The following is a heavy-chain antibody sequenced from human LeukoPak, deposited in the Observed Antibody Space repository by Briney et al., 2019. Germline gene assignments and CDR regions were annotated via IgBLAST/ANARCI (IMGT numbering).Heavy chain of an antibody. CDR2: TCYRSKWYD. Sequence: SQTLSLTCAISGDSVSSNSAAWNWIRQSPSRGLEWLGRTCYRSKWYDNYAVSVKSRITINPDTSRNQFSLRLNSVSPEDTAIYYCARGGIGYCTSSSCYFDYWGQGSLVTVSS. D-gene: IGHD2-2*01. CDR3: ARGGIGYCTSSSCYFDY. J-gene: IGHJ4*02. CDR1: GDSVSSNSAA. V-gene: IGHV6-1*01.